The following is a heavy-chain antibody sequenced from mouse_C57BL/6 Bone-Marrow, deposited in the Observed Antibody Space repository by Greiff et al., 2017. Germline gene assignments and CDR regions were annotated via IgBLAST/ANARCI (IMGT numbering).Heavy chain of an antibody. J-gene: IGHJ3*01. D-gene: IGHD4-1*01. Sequence: QVQLKQSGAELVRPGTSVKVSCKASGYAFTNYLIEWVKQRPGQGLEWIGVINPGSGGTNYNEKFKGKATLTADKSSSTAYMQLCSLTSEDSAVYFCARSKSWDSWFAYWGQGTLVTVSA. CDR1: GYAFTNYL. V-gene: IGHV1-54*01. CDR2: INPGSGGT. CDR3: ARSKSWDSWFAY.